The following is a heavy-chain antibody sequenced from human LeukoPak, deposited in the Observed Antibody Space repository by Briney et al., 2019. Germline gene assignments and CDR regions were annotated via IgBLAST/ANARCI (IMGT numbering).Heavy chain of an antibody. V-gene: IGHV3-20*01. Sequence: PGGSLRLSCAASGFTFDDYGMSWVRQAPGKGLEWVSGINWNGGSTGYADSVKGRFTISRDNAKNSLYLQMNSLRAEVTALYHCARDGVAAAGTNFDYWGQGTLVTVSS. CDR1: GFTFDDYG. D-gene: IGHD6-13*01. J-gene: IGHJ4*02. CDR2: INWNGGST. CDR3: ARDGVAAAGTNFDY.